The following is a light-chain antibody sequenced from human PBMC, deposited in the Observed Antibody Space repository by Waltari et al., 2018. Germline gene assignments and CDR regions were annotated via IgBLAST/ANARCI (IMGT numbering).Light chain of an antibody. CDR1: NIGGKS. V-gene: IGLV3-21*03. Sequence: SYVLTQPPSVSVAPGKTATIPCGGGNIGGKSVHWYQQKPGQAPVLVVYNDNDRPSGIPERFSGSNSGNTATLTISRVEVGDEADYYCQLWDIGSDHKVFGSGTKVIVL. CDR3: QLWDIGSDHKV. CDR2: NDN. J-gene: IGLJ1*01.